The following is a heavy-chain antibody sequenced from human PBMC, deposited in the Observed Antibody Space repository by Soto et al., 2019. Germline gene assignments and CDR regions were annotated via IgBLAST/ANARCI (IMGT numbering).Heavy chain of an antibody. D-gene: IGHD6-19*01. CDR2: INHSGST. Sequence: QPPGKGLEWIGEINHSGSTNYNPSLKSRVTISVDTSKNQFSLKLSSVTAADTAVYYCARGLAVAGTSIDYWGQGTLVTVSS. CDR3: ARGLAVAGTSIDY. J-gene: IGHJ4*02. V-gene: IGHV4-34*01.